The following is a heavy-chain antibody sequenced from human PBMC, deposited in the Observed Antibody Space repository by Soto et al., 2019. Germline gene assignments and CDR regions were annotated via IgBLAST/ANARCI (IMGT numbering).Heavy chain of an antibody. V-gene: IGHV3-11*01. D-gene: IGHD3-10*01. CDR1: GFTFSDYY. J-gene: IGHJ6*03. CDR3: ARDVLKGSYSGEGYYYYYMDV. Sequence: GGSLRLSCAASGFTFSDYYMSWIRQAPGKGLEWVSYISSSGSTIYYADSVKGRFTISRDNAKNSLYLQMNSLRAEDTAVYYCARDVLKGSYSGEGYYYYYMDVWGKGTTVTVSS. CDR2: ISSSGSTI.